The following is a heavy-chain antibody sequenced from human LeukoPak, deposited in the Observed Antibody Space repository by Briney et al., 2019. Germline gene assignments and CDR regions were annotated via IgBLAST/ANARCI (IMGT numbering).Heavy chain of an antibody. CDR3: ARGGPGEFGELFYYFDY. Sequence: SETLSLTCTVSGGSISSYYWSWIRQPPGKGLEWIGYIYYSGSTNYNPSLESRVTISVDTSKNQFSLKLSSVTAADTAVYYCARGGPGEFGELFYYFDYWGQGTLVTVSS. J-gene: IGHJ4*02. CDR1: GGSISSYY. D-gene: IGHD3-10*01. V-gene: IGHV4-59*01. CDR2: IYYSGST.